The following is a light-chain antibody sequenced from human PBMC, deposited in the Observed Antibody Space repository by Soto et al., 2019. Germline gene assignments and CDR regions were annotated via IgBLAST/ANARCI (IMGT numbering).Light chain of an antibody. CDR1: SSDVGGYNY. J-gene: IGLJ1*01. Sequence: QSVLAQPAAVSGCPGQSTIISCTGTSSDVGGYNYVSWYQQHPGKAPKFLIYEVDNRASGVSDRFSGSKSGNTASLTISGLQAEDEADYYCSSYTSSNTLVFGTGTKVTVL. CDR2: EVD. CDR3: SSYTSSNTLV. V-gene: IGLV2-14*01.